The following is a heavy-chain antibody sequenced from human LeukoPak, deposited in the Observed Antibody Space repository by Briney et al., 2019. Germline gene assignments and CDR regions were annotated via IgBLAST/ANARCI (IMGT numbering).Heavy chain of an antibody. Sequence: PSETLSLTCTVSGGSISSSYSYWGWIRQPPGKGLEWIGNIYYSGSTYYNPSLKSRVTISVDTSKNHFSLKLNSVTAADTAVYYCARADGGATPNWFDPWGQGTLVTVSS. CDR3: ARADGGATPNWFDP. D-gene: IGHD1-26*01. V-gene: IGHV4-39*07. CDR2: IYYSGST. J-gene: IGHJ5*02. CDR1: GGSISSSYSY.